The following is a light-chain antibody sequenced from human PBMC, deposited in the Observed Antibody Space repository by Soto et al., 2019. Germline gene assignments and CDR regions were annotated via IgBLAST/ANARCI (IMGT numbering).Light chain of an antibody. Sequence: EIVLTQSPATLSLSPGERATLSCRASQSVSSYLAWYQQKPGQAPRLLIYDASNMATGIPARFSGSGSGTDFTITISSLEPEDFAVYYCQQRSNWPPLTFGPGTKVDIK. CDR2: DAS. CDR1: QSVSSY. J-gene: IGKJ3*01. V-gene: IGKV3-11*01. CDR3: QQRSNWPPLT.